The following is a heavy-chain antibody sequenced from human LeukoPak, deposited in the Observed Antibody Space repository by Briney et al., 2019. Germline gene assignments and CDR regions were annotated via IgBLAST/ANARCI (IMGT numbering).Heavy chain of an antibody. D-gene: IGHD3-16*02. J-gene: IGHJ4*02. V-gene: IGHV3-11*01. Sequence: GGSLRLSCAASGFTFSDYYMSWIRQAPGKGLEWVSYISSSGSTIYYADSVKGRFTISRDNAKNSLYLQMNSLRAEDTAVYYCARDSYYDYVWGSYRRNPPYFDYWGQGTLVTVSS. CDR2: ISSSGSTI. CDR3: ARDSYYDYVWGSYRRNPPYFDY. CDR1: GFTFSDYY.